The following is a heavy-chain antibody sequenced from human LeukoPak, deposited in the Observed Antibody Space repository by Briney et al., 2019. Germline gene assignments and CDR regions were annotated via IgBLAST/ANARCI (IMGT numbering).Heavy chain of an antibody. J-gene: IGHJ4*02. V-gene: IGHV3-9*01. CDR2: ISWNSGST. Sequence: GGSLRLSCAVSGFTFSGFWMSWSRQAPGKGLEWVSGISWNSGSTGYADSVKGRFTISRDNAKNSLYLQMNSLRVEDTALYYCAKGADYSISAASDYWGQGTLVTVSS. CDR1: GFTFSGFW. D-gene: IGHD6-6*01. CDR3: AKGADYSISAASDY.